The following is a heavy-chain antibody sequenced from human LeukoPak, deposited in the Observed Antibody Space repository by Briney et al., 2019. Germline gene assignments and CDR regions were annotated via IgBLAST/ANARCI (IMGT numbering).Heavy chain of an antibody. CDR3: ARVYCSGGSCYYGPYFDY. Sequence: ASVKVSCKASGYTFTSYGISWVRQAPGQGLEWMGWISAYNGNTNYAQELQGRVTMTTDTSTSTAYMGLRSLRSDDTAVYYCARVYCSGGSCYYGPYFDYWGQGTLVTVSS. CDR1: GYTFTSYG. CDR2: ISAYNGNT. V-gene: IGHV1-18*01. D-gene: IGHD2-15*01. J-gene: IGHJ4*02.